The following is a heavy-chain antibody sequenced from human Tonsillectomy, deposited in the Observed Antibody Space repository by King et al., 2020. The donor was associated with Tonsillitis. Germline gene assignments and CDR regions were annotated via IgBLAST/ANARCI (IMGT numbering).Heavy chain of an antibody. CDR2: ISLDESNK. CDR3: AKDLGDFYDSSGYFDY. V-gene: IGHV3-30*18. Sequence: VQLVESGGGVAQPGRSLRLSCAASGFTFNNYDIHWVRQAPGKGLEWVAVISLDESNKYYADSVKGRFTISRDNSKNTLYLQMNSLRAEDTAVYYCAKDLGDFYDSSGYFDYWGQGTLVTVSS. D-gene: IGHD3-22*01. CDR1: GFTFNNYD. J-gene: IGHJ4*02.